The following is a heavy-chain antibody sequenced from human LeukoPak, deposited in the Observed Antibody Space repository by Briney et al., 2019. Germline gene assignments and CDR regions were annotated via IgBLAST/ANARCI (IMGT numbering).Heavy chain of an antibody. V-gene: IGHV4-34*01. CDR3: ARIDCTSTSCSHRGIDY. Sequence: SETLSLTCAVYGDSFSDYYWSWIRQPPGKGLEWIGEISHSGTTNYNPSLKSRVIISVATSKNQFSLKLSSVTAADTAVYYCARIDCTSTSCSHRGIDYWGQGTLVTVSS. D-gene: IGHD2-2*01. J-gene: IGHJ4*02. CDR2: ISHSGTT. CDR1: GDSFSDYY.